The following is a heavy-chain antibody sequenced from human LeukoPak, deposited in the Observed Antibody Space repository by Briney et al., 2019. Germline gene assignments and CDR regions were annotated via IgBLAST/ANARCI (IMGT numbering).Heavy chain of an antibody. Sequence: PSEALSLTCTVSGGSISGYYWTWIRQPPGKGLEWIGYISYSGSTNYNPSLQSRVTMSVDSSKNQFSLQLSTVTAADTATYYCASGTYGTLSFWGQGTLVPVSS. CDR2: ISYSGST. V-gene: IGHV4-59*01. J-gene: IGHJ4*02. CDR3: ASGTYGTLSF. D-gene: IGHD1-14*01. CDR1: GGSISGYY.